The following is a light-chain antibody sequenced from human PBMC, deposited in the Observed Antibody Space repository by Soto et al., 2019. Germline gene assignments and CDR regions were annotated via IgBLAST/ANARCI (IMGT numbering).Light chain of an antibody. CDR2: TAS. V-gene: IGKV1-6*01. CDR1: QAIRND. CDR3: LQDHTYPRT. Sequence: AIQMTQSPSSLSASVGDRVTITCRASQAIRNDLGWYQQKPGKAPKLLIYTASRLQSGVPSRFSGSGSGTYFTLTISSLQPEDIATYYCLQDHTYPRTFGQGTIVEVK. J-gene: IGKJ1*01.